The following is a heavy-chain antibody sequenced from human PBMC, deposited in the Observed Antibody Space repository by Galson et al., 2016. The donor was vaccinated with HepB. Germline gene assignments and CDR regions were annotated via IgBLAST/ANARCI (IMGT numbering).Heavy chain of an antibody. CDR1: GFAFSNYA. D-gene: IGHD3-9*01. J-gene: IGHJ4*02. CDR3: SKNDILAGYSAFDD. V-gene: IGHV3-30*18. CDR2: VSYDGRNK. Sequence: SLRLSCAASGFAFSNYAMHWVRQAPGKGLEWVAVVSYDGRNKYYADSVKGRFTISRDNSKNTAYLQMNRLRVEDTAVYYCSKNDILAGYSAFDDWGQGTLVTVSS.